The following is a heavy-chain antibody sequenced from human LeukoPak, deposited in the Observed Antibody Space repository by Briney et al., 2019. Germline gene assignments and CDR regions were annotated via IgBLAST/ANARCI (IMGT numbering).Heavy chain of an antibody. CDR1: GFSFSDTY. J-gene: IGHJ4*02. CDR2: IYYGGGT. CDR3: ARAGGLRIAVAPIDC. D-gene: IGHD6-19*01. V-gene: IGHV3-53*01. Sequence: GGSLRLSCAVSGFSFSDTYMTWVRQAPGKGLEWVSVIYYGGGTFYADSVKGRLTISRDNSKNILYLQMKSLRAEDTAVYYCARAGGLRIAVAPIDCWGQGTQVTVSS.